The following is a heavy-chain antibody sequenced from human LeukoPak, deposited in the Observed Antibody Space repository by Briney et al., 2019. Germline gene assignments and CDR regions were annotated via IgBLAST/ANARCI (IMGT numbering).Heavy chain of an antibody. Sequence: KSSETLFLTCAVSGDSISSGSYSWSWIRQPPGKGLEWIGYISHSGNPYYSPSLKSRVTISVDNSKNQFSLKLTSVTAADTAVYYCARYSTTWPYWYFDLWGRGTLVTVSS. J-gene: IGHJ2*01. V-gene: IGHV4-30-2*01. D-gene: IGHD2/OR15-2a*01. CDR1: GDSISSGSYS. CDR3: ARYSTTWPYWYFDL. CDR2: ISHSGNP.